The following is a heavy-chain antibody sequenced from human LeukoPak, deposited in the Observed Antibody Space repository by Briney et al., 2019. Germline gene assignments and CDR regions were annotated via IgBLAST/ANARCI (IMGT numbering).Heavy chain of an antibody. CDR1: GFTFSSYA. CDR2: ISGSGGST. CDR3: AAPAGYSSGWYVDY. Sequence: GGSLRLSCAASGFTFSSYAMSWVRQAPGKGLEWVSAISGSGGSTYYADSVKGRFTISRDNSKNTLYLQMNSLRAEDTAVYYCAAPAGYSSGWYVDYWGQGTLVTVSS. J-gene: IGHJ4*02. D-gene: IGHD6-19*01. V-gene: IGHV3-23*01.